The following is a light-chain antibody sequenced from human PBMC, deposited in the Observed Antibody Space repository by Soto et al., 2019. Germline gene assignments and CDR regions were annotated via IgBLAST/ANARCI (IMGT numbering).Light chain of an antibody. Sequence: EIAMTQSPGTLSVSPGERVTLSCRASQSIGSNLAWYQHKPGQAPRLLGYGASTRAAGIPARFSGSGSGTEFILTISNLQSEDFAVYSCQQYNNWPGTFGQGTKLESK. CDR3: QQYNNWPGT. CDR2: GAS. CDR1: QSIGSN. J-gene: IGKJ2*02. V-gene: IGKV3-15*01.